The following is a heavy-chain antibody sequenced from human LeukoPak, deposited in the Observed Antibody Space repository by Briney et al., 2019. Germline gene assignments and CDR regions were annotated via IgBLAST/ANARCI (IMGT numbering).Heavy chain of an antibody. D-gene: IGHD2-2*01. V-gene: IGHV3-21*01. J-gene: IGHJ3*02. CDR2: ISSSSSYI. CDR1: GFTFSSYS. Sequence: GGSLRLSCAASGFTFSSYSMNWVRQAPGKGLEWVSSISSSSSYIYYADSVKGRFTISRDNAKNSLYLQMNSLRAEDTAVYYCARGGSSTSYAFDIWGQGTMVTVSS. CDR3: ARGGSSTSYAFDI.